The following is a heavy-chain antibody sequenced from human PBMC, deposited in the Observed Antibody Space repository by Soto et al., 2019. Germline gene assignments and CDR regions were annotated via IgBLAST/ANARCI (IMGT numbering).Heavy chain of an antibody. D-gene: IGHD2-2*01. CDR2: IIPISGTA. V-gene: IGHV1-69*01. CDR1: GGTFSSYA. Sequence: QVQLVQSGAEVKKPGSSVKVSCKASGGTFSSYAISWVRQAPGQGLEWMVGIIPISGTANYAQKFQGRVTITADESTSTAYMELSSLRSEDTAVYDCARSQGSSTSLEIYYYYYYGMDVWGQGTTVTVSS. CDR3: ARSQGSSTSLEIYYYYYYGMDV. J-gene: IGHJ6*02.